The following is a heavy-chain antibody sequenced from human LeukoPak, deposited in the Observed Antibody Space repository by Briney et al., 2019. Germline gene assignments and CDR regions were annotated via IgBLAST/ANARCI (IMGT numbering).Heavy chain of an antibody. CDR1: GGSISSSSYY. CDR2: IYYSGST. V-gene: IGHV4-39*07. D-gene: IGHD3-10*01. J-gene: IGHJ6*02. CDR3: ARVIARGDLLWFGELSYYGMDV. Sequence: SETLSLTCTVSGGSISSSSYYWGWIRQPPGKGLEWIGSIYYSGSTYYNPSLKSRVTISVDTSKNQFSLKLSSVTAADTAVYYCARVIARGDLLWFGELSYYGMDVWGQGTTVTVSS.